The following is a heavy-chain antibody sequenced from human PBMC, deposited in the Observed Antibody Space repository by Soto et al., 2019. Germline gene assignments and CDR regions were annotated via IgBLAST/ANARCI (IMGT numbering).Heavy chain of an antibody. V-gene: IGHV1-3*01. CDR2: INRGIGKT. CDR3: ARMYYDSSGYYYGAFDI. J-gene: IGHJ3*02. Sequence: ASVKVSCKASGYSFITYAMHWVRQAPGQRLEWMGRINRGIGKTKYSQRFQGRVTITRDASTSTAYMELSSLRSEDTAVYYCARMYYDSSGYYYGAFDIWGQGTMVTVSS. CDR1: GYSFITYA. D-gene: IGHD3-22*01.